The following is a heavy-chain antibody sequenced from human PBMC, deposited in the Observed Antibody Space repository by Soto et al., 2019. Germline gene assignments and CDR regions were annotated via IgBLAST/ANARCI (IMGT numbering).Heavy chain of an antibody. J-gene: IGHJ4*02. D-gene: IGHD6-19*01. CDR1: GFTFSDYA. CDR3: AKGGRQWLVTSGFNY. Sequence: VQLVESGGGVVQPGRSLRLSCAASGFTFSDYAMQLVRQAPGKGLEWVAVVSHDGRNTHYADSVKGRFTISRDSSKNLVSVEMTRLSAEDRAVYYCAKGGRQWLVTSGFNYWGQGALVSVSS. CDR2: VSHDGRNT. V-gene: IGHV3-30*18.